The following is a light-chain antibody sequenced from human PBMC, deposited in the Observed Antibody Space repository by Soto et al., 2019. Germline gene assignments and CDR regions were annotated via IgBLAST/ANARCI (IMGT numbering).Light chain of an antibody. CDR3: SSYAGTYTFGV. CDR1: SSDVGGYKY. Sequence: QSALTQPASVSGSPGQSITISCTGTSSDVGGYKYVSWYQQHPGKAPKLMIYEVAKRSSGVPDRFSGFKSGNTASLTISGLQAEDEADYYCSSYAGTYTFGVFGTGTKVTVL. CDR2: EVA. V-gene: IGLV2-11*01. J-gene: IGLJ1*01.